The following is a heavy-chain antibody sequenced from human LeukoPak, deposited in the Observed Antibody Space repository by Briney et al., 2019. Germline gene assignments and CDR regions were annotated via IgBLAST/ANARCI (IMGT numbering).Heavy chain of an antibody. J-gene: IGHJ4*02. CDR2: IYSDGGT. Sequence: GGSLRLSCAASGFTVSSNYMTWVRQAPGKGLEWVSVIYSDGGTYYVDSVKGRFTISRDNAKNSLYLQMNSLRAEDTAVYYCARDKKDGDYGDYWGQGTLVTVSS. CDR3: ARDKKDGDYGDY. V-gene: IGHV3-53*01. D-gene: IGHD4-17*01. CDR1: GFTVSSNY.